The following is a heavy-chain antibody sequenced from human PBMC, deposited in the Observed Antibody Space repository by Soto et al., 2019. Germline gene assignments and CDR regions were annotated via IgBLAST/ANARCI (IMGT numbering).Heavy chain of an antibody. D-gene: IGHD5-12*01. CDR3: ARAGGYDRFDY. Sequence: QVQLVESGGGVVQPGRSLRLSCAASGFTFSSYGMHWVRQAPGKGLEWVAVIWYDGSNKYYADSVKGRFTISRDNSKNTLYLQMNSLRAEDTAVYYCARAGGYDRFDYWGQGTLVTVSS. CDR1: GFTFSSYG. J-gene: IGHJ4*02. V-gene: IGHV3-33*01. CDR2: IWYDGSNK.